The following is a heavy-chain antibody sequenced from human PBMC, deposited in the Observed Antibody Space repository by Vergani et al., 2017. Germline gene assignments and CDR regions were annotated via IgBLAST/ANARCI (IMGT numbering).Heavy chain of an antibody. CDR3: ASSKGMVPYYFDY. Sequence: VQLLESGGGLVQPGGTLSLSCAASGFTFSSYCMSWVRRAPGKGLGWVANIKKDGSEKYYVDSVKGRFTISRDNAKNAMYLQMISLSAEDTAVYYCASSKGMVPYYFDYWGQGTLVTVSS. CDR2: IKKDGSEK. V-gene: IGHV3-7*01. D-gene: IGHD4/OR15-4a*01. J-gene: IGHJ4*02. CDR1: GFTFSSYC.